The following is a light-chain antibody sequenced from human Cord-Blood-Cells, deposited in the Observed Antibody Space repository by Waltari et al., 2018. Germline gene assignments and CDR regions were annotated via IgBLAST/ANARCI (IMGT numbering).Light chain of an antibody. CDR2: QDS. Sequence: SAPTPAHSVSVPPGQTASSTCSGDNLGEKYACWYQQKPGQSPVMVIYQDSNRPSGIPERFSGSNSGNTATLTIGGTQAMDEADYYCQAWDSSAVVFGGGTKLTVL. CDR3: QAWDSSAVV. V-gene: IGLV3-1*01. J-gene: IGLJ2*01. CDR1: NLGEKY.